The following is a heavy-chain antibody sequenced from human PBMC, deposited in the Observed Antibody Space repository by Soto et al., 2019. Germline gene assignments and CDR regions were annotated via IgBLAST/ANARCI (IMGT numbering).Heavy chain of an antibody. CDR3: ARDSGMITFGGVIVHFDY. Sequence: QVQLVQSGAEVKKPGSSVKVSCKASGGTFSSYAISWVRQAPGQGLEWMGGIIPIFGTANYAQKFQGRVTITADESTSTAYMELSSLRSEDTAVYYWARDSGMITFGGVIVHFDYWGQGTLVTVSS. D-gene: IGHD3-16*02. CDR2: IIPIFGTA. J-gene: IGHJ4*02. CDR1: GGTFSSYA. V-gene: IGHV1-69*01.